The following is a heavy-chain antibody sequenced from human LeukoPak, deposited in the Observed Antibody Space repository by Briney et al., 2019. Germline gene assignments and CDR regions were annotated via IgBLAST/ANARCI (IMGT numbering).Heavy chain of an antibody. CDR2: IYYSGST. D-gene: IGHD1-26*01. Sequence: SETLSLTCTVSGGSISSYYWSWIRQPPGKGLEWIGYIYYSGSTNYNPSLKSRVTISVDTSKNQFSLKLSSVTAADTAVYYCARVAVGATDYWGQGTLVTVSS. CDR3: ARVAVGATDY. V-gene: IGHV4-59*01. CDR1: GGSISSYY. J-gene: IGHJ4*02.